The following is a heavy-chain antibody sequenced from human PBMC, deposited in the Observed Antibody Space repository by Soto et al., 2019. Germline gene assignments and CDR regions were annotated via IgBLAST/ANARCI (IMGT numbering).Heavy chain of an antibody. CDR2: INPSGVKT. V-gene: IGHV1-46*01. Sequence: QVQLVQSGAELRKPGASVKVSCKASGYTFSSYYVHWVRQAPGQGLEWMGLINPSGVKTTYAQKFQGRVTMTRETDTTTVYMDLSGLRSEDTAVYYCARAGTGHNSGWTSELGYWGQGTLVTVSS. D-gene: IGHD5-12*01. CDR3: ARAGTGHNSGWTSELGY. J-gene: IGHJ4*02. CDR1: GYTFSSYY.